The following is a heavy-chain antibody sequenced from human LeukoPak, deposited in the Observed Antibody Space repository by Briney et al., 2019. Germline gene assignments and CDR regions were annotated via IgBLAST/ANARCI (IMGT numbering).Heavy chain of an antibody. V-gene: IGHV4-39*07. D-gene: IGHD2/OR15-2a*01. CDR1: GGSISSSSYY. Sequence: SETLSLTCTVSGGSISSSSYYWGWIRQPPGKGLEWIGSIYYSGSTYYNPSLKSRVTISVDTSKNQFSLKLSSVTAADTAVYFCSRWRVPTTTVFYYGMDVWGKGTTVTVTS. CDR2: IYYSGST. CDR3: SRWRVPTTTVFYYGMDV. J-gene: IGHJ6*04.